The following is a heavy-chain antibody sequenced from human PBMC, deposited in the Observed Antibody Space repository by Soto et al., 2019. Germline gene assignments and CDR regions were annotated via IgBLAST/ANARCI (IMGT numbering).Heavy chain of an antibody. CDR2: IYWDDDK. CDR1: GFSLSTSGVG. V-gene: IGHV2-5*02. Sequence: GPTLVNPTQTLTLTCTFSGFSLSTSGVGVGWIRQPPGKALEWLALIYWDDDKRYSPSLKSRLTITKDTSKNQVVLTMTNMDPVDTATYYCAHWYYYDSSGYYRYYFDYWGQGTLVTVSS. D-gene: IGHD3-22*01. J-gene: IGHJ4*02. CDR3: AHWYYYDSSGYYRYYFDY.